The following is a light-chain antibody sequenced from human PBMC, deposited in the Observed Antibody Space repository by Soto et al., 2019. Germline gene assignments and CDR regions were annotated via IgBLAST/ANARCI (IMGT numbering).Light chain of an antibody. V-gene: IGKV4-1*01. CDR3: QQYYSTPWT. Sequence: DIVMTQSPDSLAVSLGERATINCKSSQSVLYSSNNKNYLAWYQQKPGQPPKLLIYWSSTRESGVPDRFSDSGSGTDFPLTISSLQAEDVAVYYCQQYYSTPWTFGQGTKVEIK. CDR1: QSVLYSSNNKNY. J-gene: IGKJ1*01. CDR2: WSS.